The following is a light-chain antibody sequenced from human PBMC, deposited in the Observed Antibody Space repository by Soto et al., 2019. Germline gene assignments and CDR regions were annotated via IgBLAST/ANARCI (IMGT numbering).Light chain of an antibody. CDR1: SSDVGSYNL. J-gene: IGLJ2*01. V-gene: IGLV2-23*01. Sequence: QSALTQTASVSGSPGQSITISCTGTSSDVGSYNLVSWYQQHPGKAPKLMIYEGSKRPSGVSNRFSGSKSGNTASLTISGLQAEDEADYYCCSYVGSSTLVFGGGTKLTVL. CDR3: CSYVGSSTLV. CDR2: EGS.